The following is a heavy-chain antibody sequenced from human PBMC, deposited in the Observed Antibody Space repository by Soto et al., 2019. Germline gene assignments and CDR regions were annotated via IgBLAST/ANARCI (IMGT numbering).Heavy chain of an antibody. CDR1: GDSISSGNW. CDR2: IYHSGST. D-gene: IGHD2-8*02. V-gene: IGHV4-4*02. CDR3: ARDHSSGLVPFDY. Sequence: QVQLQESGPGLVKPSGTLSLTCAVSGDSISSGNWWSWVRQPPGKGLEWIGEIYHSGSTNYNPSLKRRVTISVDKSKNQFSLNLSSVTAADTAVYYCARDHSSGLVPFDYWGQGTLVTVSS. J-gene: IGHJ4*02.